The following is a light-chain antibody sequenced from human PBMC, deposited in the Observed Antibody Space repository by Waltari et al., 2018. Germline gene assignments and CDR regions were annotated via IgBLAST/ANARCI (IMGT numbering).Light chain of an antibody. V-gene: IGKV3-11*01. CDR1: QSVSYY. CDR2: DAS. CDR3: QQRRTWPLT. J-gene: IGKJ4*01. Sequence: EIVLTQSPATLSLSPGERATLSCRASQSVSYYLAWYQQRLGQAPRLLIYDASSRAIGIPARFSGSGSGTDFTLTISSLEPEDFAVYYCQQRRTWPLTFGGGTKVEI.